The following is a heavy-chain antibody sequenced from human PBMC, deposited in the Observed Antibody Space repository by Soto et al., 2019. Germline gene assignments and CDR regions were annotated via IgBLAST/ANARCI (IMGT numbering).Heavy chain of an antibody. CDR3: ARDDYGDSY. CDR2: TYYSETT. J-gene: IGHJ4*02. V-gene: IGHV4-61*01. CDR1: GGSIITGTYY. D-gene: IGHD4-17*01. Sequence: QVQLQESGPRLVKPSETLSLTCTVSGGSIITGTYYWSWIRQPPGKALEWIGYTYYSETTSYNPSLKSRVAISVDTSKNQFSLSVTSVTAADTAVYYCARDDYGDSYWGQGTLVTVSS.